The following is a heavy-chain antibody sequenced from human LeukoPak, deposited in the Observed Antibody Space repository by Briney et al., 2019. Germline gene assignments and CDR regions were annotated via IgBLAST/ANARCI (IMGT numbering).Heavy chain of an antibody. D-gene: IGHD3-10*01. V-gene: IGHV3-64*01. J-gene: IGHJ4*02. CDR1: GFTFSSYA. CDR2: ISSNGGST. CDR3: AASYGSGSWYFDY. Sequence: AGGSLRLSCAASGFTFSSYAMHWVRQAPGKGLESVSAISSNGGSTYYANSVKGRFTISRDNSKNTLYLQMGSLRAEYMAVYYCAASYGSGSWYFDYWGQGTLVTVSS.